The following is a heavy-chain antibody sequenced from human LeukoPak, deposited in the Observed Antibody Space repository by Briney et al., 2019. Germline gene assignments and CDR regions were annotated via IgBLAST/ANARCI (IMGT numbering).Heavy chain of an antibody. Sequence: HTGGSLRLSCAASGFTFSSFAMSWVCQAPGKGLEWVSTISGSGGNTYYADSVKGRFTISRDNSKNTLYLRMNSLRAEDTAVYYCAKDRANYYGSGSYRYGMDVWGQGTTVTVSS. CDR1: GFTFSSFA. CDR3: AKDRANYYGSGSYRYGMDV. V-gene: IGHV3-23*01. J-gene: IGHJ6*02. CDR2: ISGSGGNT. D-gene: IGHD3-10*01.